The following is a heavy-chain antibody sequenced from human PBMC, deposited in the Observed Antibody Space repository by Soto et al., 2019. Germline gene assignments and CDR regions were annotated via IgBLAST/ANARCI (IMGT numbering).Heavy chain of an antibody. CDR3: ANGGSYPV. Sequence: EMQLVESGGGLVQPGRSLRLSCAASGFTFDDYAMHWVRQAPGKGLEWVSGISWDSGRRGYAASVKGRFTISRDNAKNSLYLQMNSLSSEDTALYYSANGGSYPVWGQGTLVSVSS. CDR2: ISWDSGRR. V-gene: IGHV3-9*01. CDR1: GFTFDDYA. J-gene: IGHJ4*02. D-gene: IGHD1-26*01.